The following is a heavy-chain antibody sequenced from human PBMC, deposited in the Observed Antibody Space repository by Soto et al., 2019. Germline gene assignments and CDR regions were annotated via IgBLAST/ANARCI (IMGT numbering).Heavy chain of an antibody. V-gene: IGHV4-39*01. CDR1: GGSISSSSYY. J-gene: IGHJ6*03. Sequence: SETLSLTCTVSGGSISSSSYYWGWIRQPPGKGLEWIGSIYYSGSTYYNPSLKSRVTISVDTSKNQFSLKLSSVTAADTAVYYCARVSGVTRAYYYYYYMDVWGKGTTVT. CDR3: ARVSGVTRAYYYYYYMDV. CDR2: IYYSGST. D-gene: IGHD4-4*01.